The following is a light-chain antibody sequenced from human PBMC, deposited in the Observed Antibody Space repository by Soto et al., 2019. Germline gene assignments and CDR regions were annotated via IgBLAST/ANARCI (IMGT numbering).Light chain of an antibody. CDR3: KKSYSTPIT. J-gene: IGKJ5*01. V-gene: IGKV1-39*01. Sequence: DIQMTQSPSALAASVGDGVTSTCRTSQSIINSLNWYQQKPGKAPKLLIYAASSLQSGVPSRLSGSGSGTDFTLTIRNLQPEDFATYYCKKSYSTPITFGQGKRREIK. CDR2: AAS. CDR1: QSIINS.